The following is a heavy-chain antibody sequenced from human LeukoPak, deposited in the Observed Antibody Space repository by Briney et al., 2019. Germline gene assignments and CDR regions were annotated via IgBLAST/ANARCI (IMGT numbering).Heavy chain of an antibody. CDR1: GGSFSGYY. D-gene: IGHD3-10*01. CDR2: INHSGST. J-gene: IGHJ4*02. V-gene: IGHV4-34*01. Sequence: SETLSLTCAVYGGSFSGYYWSWIRQPPGKGLEWIGEINHSGSTNYNPSLKSRVTISVDTSKNQFSLKLSSVTAADTAVYYCARHRKYHYYGSGSSRYYFDYWGRGTLVTVSP. CDR3: ARHRKYHYYGSGSSRYYFDY.